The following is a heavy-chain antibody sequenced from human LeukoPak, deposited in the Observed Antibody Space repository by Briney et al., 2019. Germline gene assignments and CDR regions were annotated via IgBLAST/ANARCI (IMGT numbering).Heavy chain of an antibody. Sequence: GGSLRLSCAASGFSLSGYWMHWVRQIPGKGLMWVARIGSDGSGTTYADPVKGRFTISRDNSKNTLYLQMNSLRDEDAAVYHCTRVQAGRSGLMDVWGRGTTVTVPS. CDR2: IGSDGSGT. CDR1: GFSLSGYW. CDR3: TRVQAGRSGLMDV. D-gene: IGHD2-8*02. J-gene: IGHJ6*02. V-gene: IGHV3-74*03.